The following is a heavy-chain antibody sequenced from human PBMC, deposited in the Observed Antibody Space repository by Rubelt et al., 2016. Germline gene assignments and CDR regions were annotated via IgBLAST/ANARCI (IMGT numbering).Heavy chain of an antibody. Sequence: EVHLVESGGGLVKPGGSLRLSCAASGFTFSTYSMAWVRQAPGKGLEWVSSISSRSTYIFYADSVKGRFTISRDNAKDSLYLQMNSLRVEDTAMYYCARETGSHFGSSTAVDCWGQGTLVTVSS. J-gene: IGHJ4*02. CDR3: ARETGSHFGSSTAVDC. D-gene: IGHD3-10*01. CDR1: GFTFSTYS. CDR2: ISSRSTYI. V-gene: IGHV3-21*01.